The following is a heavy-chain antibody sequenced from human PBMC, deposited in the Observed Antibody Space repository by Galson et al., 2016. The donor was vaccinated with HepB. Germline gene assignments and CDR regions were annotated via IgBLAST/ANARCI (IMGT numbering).Heavy chain of an antibody. Sequence: SETLSLTCGVSAVSISNGNWWSWVRQPPGKGLEWIGEMHHSGRANYNPSLKSRVAISVDQSKNQFSLRVNSVTAADTAVYYCARAVRYYLDYWGQGTLVTVSS. V-gene: IGHV4-4*02. CDR3: ARAVRYYLDY. CDR1: AVSISNGNW. J-gene: IGHJ4*02. D-gene: IGHD3-9*01. CDR2: MHHSGRA.